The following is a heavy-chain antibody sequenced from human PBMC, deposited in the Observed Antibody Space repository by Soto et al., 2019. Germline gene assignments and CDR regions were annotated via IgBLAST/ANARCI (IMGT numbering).Heavy chain of an antibody. J-gene: IGHJ6*03. V-gene: IGHV3-23*01. CDR1: GFTFSSYA. CDR3: AKTIAARPNYYYYYYMDV. D-gene: IGHD6-6*01. Sequence: EVQLLESGGGLVQPGGSLRLSCAASGFTFSSYAMSWVRQAPGKGLEWVSAISGSGGSTYYADSVKGRFTISRDNSKNTLYLQMNSLRAEDTAVYYCAKTIAARPNYYYYYYMDVWGKGTTVTVSS. CDR2: ISGSGGST.